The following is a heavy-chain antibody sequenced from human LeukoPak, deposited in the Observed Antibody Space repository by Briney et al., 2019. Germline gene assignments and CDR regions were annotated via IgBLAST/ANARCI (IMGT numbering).Heavy chain of an antibody. CDR1: GFTFSSYG. J-gene: IGHJ4*02. V-gene: IGHV3-30*18. CDR3: AKSQRLVDY. CDR2: ISYDGSNK. D-gene: IGHD6-25*01. Sequence: PGRSLRLSCAASGFTFSSYGMHWVRQAPGKGLEWVAVISYDGSNKYYADSVKGRFTISRDNSKNTLYLQMNSLRAEDTAVYYCAKSQRLVDYWGQGTLVTVSS.